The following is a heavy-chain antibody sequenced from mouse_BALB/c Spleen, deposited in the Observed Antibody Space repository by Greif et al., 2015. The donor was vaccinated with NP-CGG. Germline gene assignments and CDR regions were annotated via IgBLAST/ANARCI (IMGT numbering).Heavy chain of an antibody. CDR1: GFSLTSYG. CDR3: AREAYYGNPAWFAY. D-gene: IGHD2-10*01. CDR2: IWAGGST. V-gene: IGHV2-9*02. J-gene: IGHJ3*01. Sequence: VKLMESGPGLVAPSQSLSITCTVSGFSLTSYGVHWVRQPPGKGLEWLGVIWAGGSTNYNSALMSRLSISKDNSKSQVFLKMNSLQTDDTAMYYCAREAYYGNPAWFAYWGQGTLVTVSA.